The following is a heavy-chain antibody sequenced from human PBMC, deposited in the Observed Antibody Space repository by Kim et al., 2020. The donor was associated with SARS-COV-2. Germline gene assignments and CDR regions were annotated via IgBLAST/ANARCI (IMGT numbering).Heavy chain of an antibody. CDR2: VRSNTDGGAR. Sequence: GGSLRRSCAASGFTFSDAWMSWVRQAPGRGLEWVARVRSNTDGGARDYAAAVKGRFTISRDDSKNMVYLEMNSLKTEDSAIYYCTTLNWFDPWGQGTRVTVSS. V-gene: IGHV3-15*01. J-gene: IGHJ5*02. CDR3: TTLNWFDP. CDR1: GFTFSDAW.